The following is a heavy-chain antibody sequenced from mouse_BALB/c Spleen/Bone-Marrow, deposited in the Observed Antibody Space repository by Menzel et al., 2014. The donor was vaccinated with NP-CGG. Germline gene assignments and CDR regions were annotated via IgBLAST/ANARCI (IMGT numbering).Heavy chain of an antibody. CDR1: GYTFTSYW. CDR2: IDPSDSET. V-gene: IGHV1-69*02. CDR3: ARALGVGYYYAMDY. Sequence: QVQLQQSGAELVKPGAPVKLSCKASGYTFTSYWMNWVKQRPGRGLEWIGRIDPSDSETHYNQKFKDKATLTVDKSSSTAYIQLSSLTSEDSAVYYCARALGVGYYYAMDYWGQGTSVTVPS. J-gene: IGHJ4*01. D-gene: IGHD2-2*01.